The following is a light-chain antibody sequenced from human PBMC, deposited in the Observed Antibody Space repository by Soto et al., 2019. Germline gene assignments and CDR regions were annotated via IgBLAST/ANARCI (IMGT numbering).Light chain of an antibody. Sequence: EIVMTQSPATLSVSPGERAILSCRASQSVSRGLAWYQQKPGQAPRLLIYGASTRATGIPARFSGSGSGTEFTLTISSLQSEDLAVYYCQQYGSSPRTFGQGTKVEIK. CDR1: QSVSRG. J-gene: IGKJ1*01. CDR3: QQYGSSPRT. CDR2: GAS. V-gene: IGKV3-15*01.